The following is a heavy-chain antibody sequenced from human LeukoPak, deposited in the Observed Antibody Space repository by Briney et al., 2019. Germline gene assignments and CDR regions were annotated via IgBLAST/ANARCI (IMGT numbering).Heavy chain of an antibody. CDR3: AKTGGSYYSGFDP. Sequence: PGGSLRLSCAASGFTFSSYGMHWVRQAPGKGLEWVAFIRYDGSNKYYADSVKGRFTISRDNSKNTLYPQMNSLRAEDTAVYYCAKTGGSYYSGFDPWGQGTLVTVSS. D-gene: IGHD1-26*01. V-gene: IGHV3-30*02. CDR1: GFTFSSYG. J-gene: IGHJ5*02. CDR2: IRYDGSNK.